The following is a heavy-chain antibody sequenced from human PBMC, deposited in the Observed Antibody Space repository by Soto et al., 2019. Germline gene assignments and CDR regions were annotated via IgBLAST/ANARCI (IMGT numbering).Heavy chain of an antibody. CDR1: GFTFSTYS. V-gene: IGHV3-48*02. J-gene: IGHJ3*02. CDR2: ISTISSTI. CDR3: ATISLGAFDI. Sequence: GSLRLSCAASGFTFSTYSLNRVRQAPGKGLEWVSYISTISSTIYYADSVKGRFTISRDNDKNFLYLQMNSLRDEDTAMYYCATISLGAFDIWGQGTMVTVSS. D-gene: IGHD7-27*01.